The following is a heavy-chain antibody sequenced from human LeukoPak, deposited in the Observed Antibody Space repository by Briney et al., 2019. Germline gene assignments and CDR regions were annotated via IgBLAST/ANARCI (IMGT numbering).Heavy chain of an antibody. V-gene: IGHV4-59*11. Sequence: SETLSLTCTVSNDSISPLYWGWIRQPPGKGLEFIGYIFYSGTTNFNPSLKSRVTPSVDTSKNQFSLRLNSVTAADTAVYYCARGGSAVKYYFDSWGQGTLVTVSS. CDR2: IFYSGTT. CDR3: ARGGSAVKYYFDS. D-gene: IGHD6-13*01. J-gene: IGHJ4*02. CDR1: NDSISPLY.